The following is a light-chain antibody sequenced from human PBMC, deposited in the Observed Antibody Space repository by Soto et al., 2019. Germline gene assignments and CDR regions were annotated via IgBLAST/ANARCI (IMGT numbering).Light chain of an antibody. CDR1: QSVGSN. CDR3: QQYGSSPPWT. Sequence: EIVMTQSPATLSVSPGERATLSCRASQSVGSNLAWYQQKPGQAPRLLIYGASTRATGIPARFSGSGSGTVFTLTISRLEPEDFAVYYCQQYGSSPPWTYGQGTKVEIK. CDR2: GAS. V-gene: IGKV3-15*01. J-gene: IGKJ1*01.